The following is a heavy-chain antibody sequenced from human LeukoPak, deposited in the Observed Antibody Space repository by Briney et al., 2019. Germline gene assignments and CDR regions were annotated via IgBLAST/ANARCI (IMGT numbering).Heavy chain of an antibody. CDR1: GFSLSNYW. CDR2: ISGGGGTP. V-gene: IGHV3-23*01. Sequence: PGGSLRLSCAASGFSLSNYWMHWVRQAPGKGLEWVSTISGGGGTPYYADSVEGRFTISRDNSKNTLFLQMNSLRVEDTAVYYCAKSGLNRFDYWGQGALVTVSS. D-gene: IGHD2-15*01. J-gene: IGHJ4*02. CDR3: AKSGLNRFDY.